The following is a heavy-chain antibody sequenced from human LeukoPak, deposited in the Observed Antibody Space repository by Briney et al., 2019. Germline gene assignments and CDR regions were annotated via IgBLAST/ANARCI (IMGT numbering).Heavy chain of an antibody. J-gene: IGHJ4*02. CDR3: ARDDIVVVPAADFDY. D-gene: IGHD2-2*01. V-gene: IGHV1-2*02. CDR1: GCTFTGYY. CDR2: INPNSGGT. Sequence: ASVKVSCKASGCTFTGYYMHWVRQAPGQGLEWMGWINPNSGGTNYAQKFQGRVTMTRDTSISTAYMELSRLRSDDTAVYYCARDDIVVVPAADFDYWGQGTLVTVSS.